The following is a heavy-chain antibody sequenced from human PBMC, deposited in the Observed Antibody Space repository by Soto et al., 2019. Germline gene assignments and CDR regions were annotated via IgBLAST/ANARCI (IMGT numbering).Heavy chain of an antibody. D-gene: IGHD3-22*01. V-gene: IGHV3-30*18. CDR3: AKGKGCTSATCYYDYFFDD. Sequence: GGSLRVSCAASGFTFSSYGMHWVRQAPGKGLEWVAVISYDGSNKYYADSVKGRFTISRDNSKNTLYLQMNSLRAEDTAVYYCAKGKGCTSATCYYDYFFDDCGQGTLVIVSS. CDR2: ISYDGSNK. CDR1: GFTFSSYG. J-gene: IGHJ4*02.